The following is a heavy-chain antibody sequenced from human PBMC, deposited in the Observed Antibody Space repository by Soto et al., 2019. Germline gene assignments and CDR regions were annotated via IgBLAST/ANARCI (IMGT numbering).Heavy chain of an antibody. J-gene: IGHJ4*02. CDR2: IIPIFGTA. CDR3: ASLGEDSSGYYRRPYYFDY. Sequence: GAAVKVSCKASGGTFSSYAISWVRQAPGQGXEWMGGIIPIFGTANYAQKFQGRVTITADESTSTAYMELSSLRSEDTAVYYCASLGEDSSGYYRRPYYFDYWGQGTLVTVSS. V-gene: IGHV1-69*13. CDR1: GGTFSSYA. D-gene: IGHD3-22*01.